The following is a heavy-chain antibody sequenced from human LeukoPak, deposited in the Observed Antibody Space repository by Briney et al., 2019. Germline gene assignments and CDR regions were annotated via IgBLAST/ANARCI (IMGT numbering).Heavy chain of an antibody. J-gene: IGHJ4*02. CDR1: GYSITSGYY. D-gene: IGHD5-24*01. V-gene: IGHV4-38-2*02. Sequence: SETLSLTCIVSGYSITSGYYWGWFRQPPGKGLEWIASISHTGTTYYNPSLNSRVTISADTSKNQYSLKVSSVTAADTAVCYCARGERGSDYWGQGTLITVSS. CDR3: ARGERGSDY. CDR2: ISHTGTT.